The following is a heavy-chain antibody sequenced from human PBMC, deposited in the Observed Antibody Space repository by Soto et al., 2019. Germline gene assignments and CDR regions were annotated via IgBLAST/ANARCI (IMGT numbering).Heavy chain of an antibody. Sequence: EVQLVESGGGLVKPGGSLRLSCAASGFTFSSYSMNWVRQAPGKGLEWVSTISSRNNDMYYVDSVKGRFTISRDNARNSVYLQMNSLRADDTAVYYCARDVNGGFCGAWGQGTLVNVSS. V-gene: IGHV3-21*01. CDR1: GFTFSSYS. D-gene: IGHD2-21*01. CDR2: ISSRNNDM. J-gene: IGHJ5*02. CDR3: ARDVNGGFCGA.